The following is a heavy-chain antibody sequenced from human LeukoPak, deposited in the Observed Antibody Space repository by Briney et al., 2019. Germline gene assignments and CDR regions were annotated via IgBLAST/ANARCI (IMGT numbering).Heavy chain of an antibody. V-gene: IGHV4-34*01. J-gene: IGHJ4*02. CDR1: GGSFSGYY. Sequence: SETLSLTCAVYGGSFSGYYWSWIRQPPGKGLEWIGSIYYSGSTYYNPSLKSRVTISVDTSKNQFSLKLSSVTAADTAVYYCARLPRQKGGDYWGQGTLVTVSS. CDR2: IYYSGST. D-gene: IGHD3-16*01. CDR3: ARLPRQKGGDY.